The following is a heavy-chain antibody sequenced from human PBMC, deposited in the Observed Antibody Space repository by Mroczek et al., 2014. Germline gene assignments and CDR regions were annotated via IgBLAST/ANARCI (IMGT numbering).Heavy chain of an antibody. J-gene: IGHJ3*02. D-gene: IGHD2-8*01. CDR3: ARFPPSYCTNGVCYYDLAAFDI. CDR1: GGSISSSSYY. V-gene: IGHV4-39*01. Sequence: QVQLQQWGPGLVKPSETLSLTCTVSGGSISSSSYYWGWIRQPPGKGLEWIGSIYYSGSTYYNPSLKSRVTISVDTSKNQFSLKLSSVTAADTAVYYCARFPPSYCTNGVCYYDLAAFDIWGQGTMVTVSS. CDR2: IYYSGST.